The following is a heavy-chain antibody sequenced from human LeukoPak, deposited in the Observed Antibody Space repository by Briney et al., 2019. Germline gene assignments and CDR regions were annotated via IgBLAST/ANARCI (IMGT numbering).Heavy chain of an antibody. CDR1: GFTFSSYG. J-gene: IGHJ4*02. D-gene: IGHD3-22*01. CDR3: ARGGYYDISGYFPLHY. CDR2: IRYDGSNK. V-gene: IGHV3-30*02. Sequence: PGGSLRLSCAASGFTFSSYGMHWVRQAPGKGLEWVAFIRYDGSNKYYADSVKGRFTISGDNSKNTLYLQMNSLRAEDTAVYYCARGGYYDISGYFPLHYWGQGTLVTVSS.